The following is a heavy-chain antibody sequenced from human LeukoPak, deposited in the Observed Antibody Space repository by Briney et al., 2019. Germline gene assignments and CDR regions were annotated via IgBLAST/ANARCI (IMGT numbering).Heavy chain of an antibody. D-gene: IGHD3-9*01. CDR1: GFTFDDYD. J-gene: IGHJ3*01. CDR2: INWNGGSP. Sequence: PGGSLRLSCAASGFTFDDYDMSWVSQAPGQGLESVSGINWNGGSPGYADSVKGRCTISRVNAKNSLYLQMNSMRAEDTALYYCARDLDFGWLLSGDDNVKAHDDFDVWGQGTMVTVSS. V-gene: IGHV3-20*04. CDR3: ARDLDFGWLLSGDDNVKAHDDFDV.